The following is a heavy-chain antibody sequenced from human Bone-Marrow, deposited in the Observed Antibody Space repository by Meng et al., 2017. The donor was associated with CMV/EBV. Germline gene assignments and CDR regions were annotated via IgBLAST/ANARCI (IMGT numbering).Heavy chain of an antibody. D-gene: IGHD2-2*02. CDR1: GFTFSSYS. CDR2: ISSSGTYI. Sequence: GESLKISCAASGFTFSSYSTNWVRQAPGKGLEWVSSISSSGTYIYYADSVKGRFTISRDNAQNSLYLQMNSLRAEDTAVYYCARDAGEDIVVVPAAISDYWGQGTLVTVSS. J-gene: IGHJ4*02. CDR3: ARDAGEDIVVVPAAISDY. V-gene: IGHV3-21*01.